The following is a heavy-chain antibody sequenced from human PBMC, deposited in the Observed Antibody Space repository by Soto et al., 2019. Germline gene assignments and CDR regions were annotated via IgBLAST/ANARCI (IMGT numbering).Heavy chain of an antibody. D-gene: IGHD3-22*01. CDR2: RDYSGRD. J-gene: IGHJ4*02. Sequence: SETLSLTCTVSGGSISSYYWSWIRQPPGKGLEWIGHRDYSGRDYSNPSLKSRVTTSVDTSKTQFSLKLHSVTAEDTAVYYCARVIHYHDTSGYYAWSFDHWGQGAQVPV. V-gene: IGHV4-59*01. CDR1: GGSISSYY. CDR3: ARVIHYHDTSGYYAWSFDH.